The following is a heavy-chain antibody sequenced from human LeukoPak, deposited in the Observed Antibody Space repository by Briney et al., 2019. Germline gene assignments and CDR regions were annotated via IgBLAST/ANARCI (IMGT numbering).Heavy chain of an antibody. Sequence: SETLSLTCAVSGGSISSSNWWSWVRQPPGKGLEWIGEIYHSGSTNYNPSLKSRVTISVDISNNQFSLKLSSMTAADTAVYYCARASIAAAGTNWFDPWGQGTLVTVSS. V-gene: IGHV4-4*02. CDR1: GGSISSSNW. D-gene: IGHD6-13*01. J-gene: IGHJ5*02. CDR2: IYHSGST. CDR3: ARASIAAAGTNWFDP.